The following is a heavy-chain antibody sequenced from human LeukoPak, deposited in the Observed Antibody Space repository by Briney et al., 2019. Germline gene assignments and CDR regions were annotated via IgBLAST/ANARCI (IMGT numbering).Heavy chain of an antibody. J-gene: IGHJ3*02. Sequence: ASVMLSCKASGYTFTSYGISWVRQAPRQGLEWMGWISAYNGNTNFAQKLQGRITMTTDTSTSTAYMELRSLRSDDTAVYYCVRSGYCYGGTCHSGAFDIWGQGTVVTVSS. V-gene: IGHV1-18*01. CDR1: GYTFTSYG. CDR2: ISAYNGNT. D-gene: IGHD2-15*01. CDR3: VRSGYCYGGTCHSGAFDI.